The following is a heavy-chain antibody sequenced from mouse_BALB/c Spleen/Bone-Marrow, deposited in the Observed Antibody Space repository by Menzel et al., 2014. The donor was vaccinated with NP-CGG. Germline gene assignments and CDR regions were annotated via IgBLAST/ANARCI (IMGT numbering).Heavy chain of an antibody. D-gene: IGHD2-14*01. J-gene: IGHJ4*01. V-gene: IGHV1-80*01. CDR3: ARWYRDPHFAMDY. CDR1: GYAFSSYW. Sequence: QVHVKQSGAELVRPGSSVKTSCKASGYAFSSYWMNWVKQRPGQGLEWIGQIYPGDGDTNYNGNFKGKATLTADESSSTAYMQLSSLTSEDSAVYFCARWYRDPHFAMDYWGPGTSVTVSS. CDR2: IYPGDGDT.